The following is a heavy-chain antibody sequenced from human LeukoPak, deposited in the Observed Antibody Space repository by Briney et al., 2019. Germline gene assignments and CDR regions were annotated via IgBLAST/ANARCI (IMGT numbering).Heavy chain of an antibody. V-gene: IGHV4-59*11. CDR1: GGSINGHY. D-gene: IGHD3-3*01. Sequence: SETLSLTCKVSGGSINGHYWSWIRQPPGKGLEWIGYIFYSGSTKYNPSLKSRVTISVDTSKNQFSLKVTSVTAADTAVYSCARLPTHYDFWSGYWYYFDNWGQGTLVSVST. CDR2: IFYSGST. CDR3: ARLPTHYDFWSGYWYYFDN. J-gene: IGHJ4*02.